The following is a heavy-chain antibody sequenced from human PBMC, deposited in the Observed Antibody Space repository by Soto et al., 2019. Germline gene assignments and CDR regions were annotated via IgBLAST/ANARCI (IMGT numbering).Heavy chain of an antibody. CDR3: ARDIGSDYVN. V-gene: IGHV3-7*01. CDR2: IKEDGSEI. D-gene: IGHD3-10*01. J-gene: IGHJ4*02. CDR1: GFNVMSYW. Sequence: GGSLRLSCAVSGFNVMSYWMSWVRQAPGKGLEWVASIKEDGSEIYYLQSVRGRFTISRDSAGNALHLAMNYLSAEDTGVYFCARDIGSDYVNWGQGTLVTVSS.